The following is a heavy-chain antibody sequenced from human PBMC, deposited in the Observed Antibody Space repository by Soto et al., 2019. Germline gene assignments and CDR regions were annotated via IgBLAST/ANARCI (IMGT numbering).Heavy chain of an antibody. CDR1: GGSISSYY. J-gene: IGHJ4*02. V-gene: IGHV4-59*01. CDR3: ARVGTAMAYDY. D-gene: IGHD5-18*01. CDR2: IYYSGST. Sequence: QVQLQESGPGLVKPSETLSLTCTVSGGSISSYYWSWIRQPPGKGLEWIGYIYYSGSTNYNPSLKSRVTIPXXTSTNQFSLKLSSVTAADTAVYYCARVGTAMAYDYWGQGALVTVSS.